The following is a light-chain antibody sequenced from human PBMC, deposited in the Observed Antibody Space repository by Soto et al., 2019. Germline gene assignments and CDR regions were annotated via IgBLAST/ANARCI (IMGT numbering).Light chain of an antibody. CDR1: QSVRTS. CDR2: GAS. CDR3: QQYASSPPLT. V-gene: IGKV3-20*01. Sequence: EIVLTQSPGTLSLSPGERATLSCRASQSVRTSLAWYQQKPGQAPRLLIYGASSRATVIPDRFSGSGSGTDFTLTISRLEPEDFAVYYWQQYASSPPLTFGGGTKVEIK. J-gene: IGKJ4*01.